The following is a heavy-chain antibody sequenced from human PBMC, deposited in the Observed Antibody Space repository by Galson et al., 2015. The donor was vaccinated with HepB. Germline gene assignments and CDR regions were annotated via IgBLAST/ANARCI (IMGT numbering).Heavy chain of an antibody. CDR1: GYSFTSYW. Sequence: QSGAEVKKPGESLKISCKGSGYSFTSYWIGWVRQMPGKGLEWMGIIYPGDSDTRYNPSFQGQVTISADKSISTAFLQWSSLKASDTAMYYCARRARDRSGWEKYFDYWGQGTLVAVSS. V-gene: IGHV5-51*03. D-gene: IGHD6-19*01. CDR3: ARRARDRSGWEKYFDY. CDR2: IYPGDSDT. J-gene: IGHJ4*02.